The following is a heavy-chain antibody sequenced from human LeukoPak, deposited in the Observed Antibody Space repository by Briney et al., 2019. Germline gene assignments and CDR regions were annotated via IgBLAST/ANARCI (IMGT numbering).Heavy chain of an antibody. CDR2: INYSGST. J-gene: IGHJ4*02. V-gene: IGHV4-34*01. D-gene: IGHD3-10*01. CDR1: GGSISSYY. Sequence: SETLPLTCTVSGGSISSYYWSWIRQPPGKGLGWIGEINYSGSTTYNPSLKSRLTISVDTSKNQFSLKLSSVTAADTAVYYCARMYYYDSGSYSSPFDYWGQGTLVTVSS. CDR3: ARMYYYDSGSYSSPFDY.